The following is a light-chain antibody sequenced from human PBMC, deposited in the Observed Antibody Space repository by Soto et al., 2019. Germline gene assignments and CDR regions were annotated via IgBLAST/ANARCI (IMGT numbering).Light chain of an antibody. CDR3: QQRSNWPFN. V-gene: IGKV3-11*01. CDR2: DAS. J-gene: IGKJ3*01. CDR1: QSVSSY. Sequence: EIVLTQSPATLSLSPGEGATLSCRASQSVSSYLAWYQQKPGQAPRLLIYDASNRATGIPARFSGSGSGTDFTLSISSLEPEDFAVDYCQQRSNWPFNFGPGTKVDIK.